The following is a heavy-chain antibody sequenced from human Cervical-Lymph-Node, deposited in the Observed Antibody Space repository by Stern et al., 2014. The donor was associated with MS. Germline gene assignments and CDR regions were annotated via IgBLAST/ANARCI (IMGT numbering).Heavy chain of an antibody. J-gene: IGHJ4*02. CDR2: ISSTSTYK. Sequence: EVQLVESGGGLVKPGGSLRLSCAASGFTFNSFSMNWVRQVPGKGLEWVSSISSTSTYKDYADSVKGRFTISRDNAKNSLYLDMNRLRAEDTAVYYCARDDSYSSSSHWGQGTLVTVSS. CDR1: GFTFNSFS. CDR3: ARDDSYSSSSH. D-gene: IGHD6-13*01. V-gene: IGHV3-21*06.